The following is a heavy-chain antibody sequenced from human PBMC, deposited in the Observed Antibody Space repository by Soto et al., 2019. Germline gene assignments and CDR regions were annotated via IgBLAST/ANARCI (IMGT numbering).Heavy chain of an antibody. CDR2: INAGNGNT. D-gene: IGHD5-18*01. CDR3: ARGLNGYLHYFDY. CDR1: GYTFTSYA. V-gene: IGHV1-3*01. Sequence: PSVKVSCKASGYTFTSYAMHWVRQAPGQRLEWMGWINAGNGNTKYSQKFQGRVTITRDTSASTAYMELSSLRSEDTAVYYCARGLNGYLHYFDYWGQGTLVTVSS. J-gene: IGHJ4*02.